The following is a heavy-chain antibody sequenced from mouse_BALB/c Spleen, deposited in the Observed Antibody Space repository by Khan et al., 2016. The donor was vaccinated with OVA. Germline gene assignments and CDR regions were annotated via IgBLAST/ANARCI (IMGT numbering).Heavy chain of an antibody. V-gene: IGHV2-9-2*01. CDR3: VRDPPYYAMDY. J-gene: IGHJ4*01. CDR2: IWTGGGT. Sequence: QVQLKESGPGLVAPSQSLSITCTVSGFSLTSYDISWIRQPPGKGLEWLGVIWTGGGTNYNSAFMSRLSISKDNSKSQVFLKMNSLQTDDTAIYYCVRDPPYYAMDYWGHGTSVTVSS. CDR1: GFSLTSYD.